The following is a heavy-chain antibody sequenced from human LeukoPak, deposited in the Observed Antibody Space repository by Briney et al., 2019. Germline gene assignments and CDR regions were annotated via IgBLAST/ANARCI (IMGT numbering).Heavy chain of an antibody. Sequence: SETLSLTCAVYGGSFSGYYWSWIRQPPGKGLEWIGEINHSGSTNYNPSLKSRVTISVDTSKNQFSLKLSSVTAADTAVYYCARVSDISVAAYFDYWGQGTRVTVSS. CDR3: ARVSDISVAAYFDY. J-gene: IGHJ4*02. V-gene: IGHV4-34*01. CDR2: INHSGST. D-gene: IGHD6-19*01. CDR1: GGSFSGYY.